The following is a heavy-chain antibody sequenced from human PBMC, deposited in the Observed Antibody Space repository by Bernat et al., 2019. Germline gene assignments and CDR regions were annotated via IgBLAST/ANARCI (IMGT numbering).Heavy chain of an antibody. D-gene: IGHD3-16*01. CDR1: GYTFTGYY. J-gene: IGHJ4*02. Sequence: QVQLVQSGAEVKKPGASVKVSCKASGYTFTGYYMHWVRQAPGQGLEWMGWINPNSGGTNYAQKFQGWVPMTRDTSTSTAYMELGRLGSDDAAVYYWASGADGVGGYYFDYWGQGTLVTVSS. CDR3: ASGADGVGGYYFDY. CDR2: INPNSGGT. V-gene: IGHV1-2*04.